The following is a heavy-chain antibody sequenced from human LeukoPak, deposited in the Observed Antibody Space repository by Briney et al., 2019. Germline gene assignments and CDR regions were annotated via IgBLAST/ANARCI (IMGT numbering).Heavy chain of an antibody. CDR2: ISWNSGSI. CDR1: GFTFDDYA. Sequence: GRSLRLSCAASGFTFDDYAMHWVRHAPGKGLEWVSGISWNSGSIGYADSVKGRFTISRDNAKNSLYLQMNSLRAEDTALYYCAKGKGYGSGSIDYWGQGTLVTVSS. D-gene: IGHD3-10*01. CDR3: AKGKGYGSGSIDY. J-gene: IGHJ4*02. V-gene: IGHV3-9*01.